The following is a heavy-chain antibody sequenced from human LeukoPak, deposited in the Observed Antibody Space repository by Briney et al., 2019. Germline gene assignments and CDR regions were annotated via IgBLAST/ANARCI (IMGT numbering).Heavy chain of an antibody. CDR3: ARDVEGGHKPLDY. V-gene: IGHV3-21*01. Sequence: GGSLRLSCAASGFTFSSYSMNWVRQAPGKGLEWVSSISSSSSYIYYADSVKGRFTISRDNAKNSLSLQMNSLRAEDTAVYYCARDVEGGHKPLDYWGQGTLVTVSS. J-gene: IGHJ4*02. CDR1: GFTFSSYS. CDR2: ISSSSSYI. D-gene: IGHD2-15*01.